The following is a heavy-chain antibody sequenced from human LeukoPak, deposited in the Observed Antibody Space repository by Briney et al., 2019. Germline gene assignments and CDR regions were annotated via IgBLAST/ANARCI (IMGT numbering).Heavy chain of an antibody. J-gene: IGHJ4*02. Sequence: GGSLRLSCVASGFTFSSYAMNWVRQTPGKGLEWVSYISSSGSSTYYADSVKGRFTISRDNAKSSLCLQMDSLRAGDTAVYYCAREDGSQLDYWGRGTLVTVSS. D-gene: IGHD1-26*01. CDR1: GFTFSSYA. V-gene: IGHV3-48*03. CDR3: AREDGSQLDY. CDR2: ISSSGSST.